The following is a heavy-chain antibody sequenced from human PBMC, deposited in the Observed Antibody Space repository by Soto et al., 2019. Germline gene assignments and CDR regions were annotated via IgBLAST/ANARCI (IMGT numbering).Heavy chain of an antibody. CDR1: GFTFSSYG. V-gene: IGHV3-33*01. CDR3: ARADRIWPHYGMDV. CDR2: IWYDGSNK. J-gene: IGHJ6*02. D-gene: IGHD2-21*01. Sequence: QPGGSLRLSCAASGFTFSSYGMHWVRQAPGKGLEWVAVIWYDGSNKYYADSVKGRFTISRDNSKNTLYLQMNSLRAEDTAVYYCARADRIWPHYGMDVWGQGTTVTVSS.